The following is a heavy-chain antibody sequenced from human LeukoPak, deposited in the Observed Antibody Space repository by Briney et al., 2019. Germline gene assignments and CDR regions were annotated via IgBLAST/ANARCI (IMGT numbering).Heavy chain of an antibody. CDR3: ARVATRNVYYYAP. D-gene: IGHD3-10*01. J-gene: IGHJ4*02. CDR2: MNPNRGNT. CDR1: EYTFTSYD. Sequence: SSVKVSCKASEYTFTSYDINLVRQATRQGLEWMGWMNPNRGNTGYAQKFQGRVTMTRNTSISTAYMELSSLGSEDTAVYYCARVATRNVYYYAPWGQGTLVTVSS. V-gene: IGHV1-8*01.